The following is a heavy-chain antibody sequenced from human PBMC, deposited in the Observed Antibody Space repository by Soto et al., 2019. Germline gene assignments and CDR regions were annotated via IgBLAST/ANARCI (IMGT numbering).Heavy chain of an antibody. D-gene: IGHD2-15*01. CDR1: GYTFTSYG. CDR2: ISAYNGNT. CDR3: ARDATNPNIVVVVAATGDDAFDI. V-gene: IGHV1-18*01. J-gene: IGHJ3*02. Sequence: ASVKVSCKASGYTFTSYGISWVRQAPGQGLEWMEWISAYNGNTNYAQKLQGRVTMTTDTSTSTAYMELRSLRSDDTAVYYCARDATNPNIVVVVAATGDDAFDIWGQGTMVTVSS.